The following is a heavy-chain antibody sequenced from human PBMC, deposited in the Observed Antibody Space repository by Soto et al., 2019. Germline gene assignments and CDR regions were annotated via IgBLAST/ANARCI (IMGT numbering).Heavy chain of an antibody. Sequence: QVQLVESGGGVVQPGRSLRLSCAASGFTFSSYAMHWVRQAPGKGLEWVAVISYDGSNKYYADSVKGRFTISRDNSMNALYLQMKSLRPEDTAVYYCAVQWGYWGQGTLVTVSS. J-gene: IGHJ4*02. CDR2: ISYDGSNK. CDR1: GFTFSSYA. D-gene: IGHD2-8*01. V-gene: IGHV3-30-3*01. CDR3: AVQWGY.